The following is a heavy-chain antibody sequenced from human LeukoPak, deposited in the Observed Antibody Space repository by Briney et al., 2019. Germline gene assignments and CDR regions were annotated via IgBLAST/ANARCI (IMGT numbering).Heavy chain of an antibody. CDR2: IYTSGST. D-gene: IGHD3-10*01. V-gene: IGHV4-4*07. Sequence: PSETLSLTCTVSGGSISSYYWSWIRQPAGKGLEWIGRIYTSGSTNYRPSLKSRVTISVDTSKNQFSLKLSSATAADTAVYYCARGGYYGLGNDFRFDPWGQGTLVTVSS. CDR1: GGSISSYY. J-gene: IGHJ5*02. CDR3: ARGGYYGLGNDFRFDP.